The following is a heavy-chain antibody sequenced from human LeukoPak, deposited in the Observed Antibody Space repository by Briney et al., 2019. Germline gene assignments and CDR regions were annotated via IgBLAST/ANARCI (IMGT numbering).Heavy chain of an antibody. V-gene: IGHV3-23*01. CDR2: ISGSGGST. D-gene: IGHD5-12*01. CDR1: GGSISSGGYY. CDR3: AMHLDIVATPPFDY. J-gene: IGHJ4*02. Sequence: TSETLSLTCTVSGGSISSGGYYWSWIRQHPGKGLEWVSAISGSGGSTYYADSVKGRFTISRDNSKNTLYLQMNSLRAEDTAVYYCAMHLDIVATPPFDYWGQGTLVTVSS.